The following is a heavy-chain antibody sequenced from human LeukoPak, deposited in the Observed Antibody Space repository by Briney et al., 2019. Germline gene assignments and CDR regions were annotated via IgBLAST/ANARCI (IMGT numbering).Heavy chain of an antibody. CDR3: ARDVGGWATVTTFFDY. V-gene: IGHV1-2*02. Sequence: ASVKVSCKASGYTFTGYYMHWVRQAPGQGLEWMGWINPNSGGTNYAQKFQGRVTMTRDTSISTAYMELSRLRSDDTAVYYCARDVGGWATVTTFFDYWGQGTLVTVSS. J-gene: IGHJ4*02. CDR1: GYTFTGYY. CDR2: INPNSGGT. D-gene: IGHD4-17*01.